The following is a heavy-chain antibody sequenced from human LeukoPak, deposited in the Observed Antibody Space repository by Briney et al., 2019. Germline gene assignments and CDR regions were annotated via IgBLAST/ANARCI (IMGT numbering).Heavy chain of an antibody. V-gene: IGHV3-23*01. CDR3: AKLPPNYNAFTTFGH. D-gene: IGHD3-10*01. CDR1: GFTFSSYA. CDR2: ISGSGATT. J-gene: IGHJ5*02. Sequence: PGGSLRLSCAASGFTFSSYAMSWVRQAPGKGLEWVSAISGSGATTYHADSVKGRFTISRDNSKNTLSLQMNSLGAEDTAVYYCAKLPPNYNAFTTFGHWGQGTLVTASS.